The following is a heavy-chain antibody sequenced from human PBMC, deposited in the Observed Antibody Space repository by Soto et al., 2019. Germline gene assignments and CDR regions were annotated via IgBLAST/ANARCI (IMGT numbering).Heavy chain of an antibody. Sequence: QITLKESGPTLVKPTQTLTLTCTFSGFSLTSTAVSVNWIRQPPGKALEWLALIYWDDNNQYNPSLKRRLTVTKDTSKNQVVLTMTNMDPVDTATYYCAHGSGWLSDYWGQGTLVTVSS. D-gene: IGHD6-19*01. CDR2: IYWDDNN. J-gene: IGHJ4*02. CDR3: AHGSGWLSDY. CDR1: GFSLTSTAVS. V-gene: IGHV2-5*02.